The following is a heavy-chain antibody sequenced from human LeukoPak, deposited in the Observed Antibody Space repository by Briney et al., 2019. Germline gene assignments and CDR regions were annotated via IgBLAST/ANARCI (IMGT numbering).Heavy chain of an antibody. CDR2: ISSSSSYI. Sequence: GGSLRLSCAASGFTFSSYSMNWVRQAPGKGLEWVSSISSSSSYIYYADSVKGRFTISRDNAKNSLYLQMNSLRAEDTAVYYCARTVRSYYHDSSGYYPSDYWGQGTLVTVSS. D-gene: IGHD3-22*01. CDR1: GFTFSSYS. CDR3: ARTVRSYYHDSSGYYPSDY. V-gene: IGHV3-21*01. J-gene: IGHJ4*02.